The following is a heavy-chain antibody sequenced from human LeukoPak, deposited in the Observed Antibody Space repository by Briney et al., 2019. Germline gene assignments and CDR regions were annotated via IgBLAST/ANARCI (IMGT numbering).Heavy chain of an antibody. CDR3: VRSFSGVVGEY. J-gene: IGHJ4*02. CDR1: GGSLSNYF. D-gene: IGHD3-10*01. V-gene: IGHV4-34*01. Sequence: SETLSLTFTVYGGSLSNYFWSWIRQAPGKGLEWIGEIKPGGITNYNPSLKSRVTISLDTSKNQLSLKLISATAADTAMYYCVRSFSGVVGEYWGQGTLVTVSS. CDR2: IKPGGIT.